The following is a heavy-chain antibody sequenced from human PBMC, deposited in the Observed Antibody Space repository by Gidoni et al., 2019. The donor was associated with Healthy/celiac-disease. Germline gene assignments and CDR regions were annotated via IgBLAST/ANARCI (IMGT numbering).Heavy chain of an antibody. CDR1: GFTFRSYA. CDR3: AKGRGCSGGSCYYYYYGMDV. J-gene: IGHJ6*02. Sequence: EVQLLESGGGLVQPGGSLRLSCAASGFTFRSYAMSWVRQAPGKGLEWVSAISGSGGSTYYADSVKGRFTISRDNSKNTLYLQMNSLRAEDTAVYYCAKGRGCSGGSCYYYYYGMDVWGQGTTVTVSS. CDR2: ISGSGGST. D-gene: IGHD2-15*01. V-gene: IGHV3-23*01.